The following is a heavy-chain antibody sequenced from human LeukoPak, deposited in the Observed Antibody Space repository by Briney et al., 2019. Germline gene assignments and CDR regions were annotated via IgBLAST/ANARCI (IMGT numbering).Heavy chain of an antibody. J-gene: IGHJ4*02. CDR1: GGSISSSSYY. V-gene: IGHV4-39*07. D-gene: IGHD1-1*01. Sequence: SGTLSLTCTVSGGSISSSSYYWGWIRQPPGKGLEWIGSIYYSGSTYYNPSLKSRVTISVDTSKNQFSLKLSSVTAADTAVYYCARSARLEPDYWGQGTLVTVSS. CDR2: IYYSGST. CDR3: ARSARLEPDY.